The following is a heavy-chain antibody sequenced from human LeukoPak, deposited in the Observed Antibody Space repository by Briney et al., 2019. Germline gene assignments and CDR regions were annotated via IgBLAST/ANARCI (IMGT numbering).Heavy chain of an antibody. V-gene: IGHV4-34*01. CDR1: GGSFSGYY. J-gene: IGHJ6*04. CDR2: INHSGST. Sequence: SETLSLSCAVYGGSFSGYYWSWIRQPPGKGLEWIGEINHSGSTNYNPSLKSRVTISVDTSKNQFSLKLSSVTAADTAVYYCARASGKRYYYYGMDVWGKGPTVTVSS. D-gene: IGHD3-10*01. CDR3: ARASGKRYYYYGMDV.